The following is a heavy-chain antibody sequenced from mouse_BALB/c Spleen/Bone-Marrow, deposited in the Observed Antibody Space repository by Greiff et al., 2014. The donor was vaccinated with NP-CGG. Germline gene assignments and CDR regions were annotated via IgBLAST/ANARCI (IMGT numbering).Heavy chain of an antibody. CDR3: TRSGTLGAMDY. D-gene: IGHD3-3*01. V-gene: IGHV5-17*02. Sequence: EVHLVESGGGLVQPGGSRKLSCAAYGFTFSSFGMHWVRQAPEKGLEWVAYISSGSSTIYYADTMKGRFTISRDNPKNTLFLQMTSLRSEDTAMYYCTRSGTLGAMDYWGQGTSVTVSS. CDR2: ISSGSSTI. CDR1: GFTFSSFG. J-gene: IGHJ4*01.